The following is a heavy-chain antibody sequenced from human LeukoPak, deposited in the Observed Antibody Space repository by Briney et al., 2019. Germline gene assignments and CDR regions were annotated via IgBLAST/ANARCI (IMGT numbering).Heavy chain of an antibody. Sequence: GASVTVSCKTSGYRFTNYGVNWVRHAPGQGLEWMGWTSAYNGDTKYGQKFQGRLTMTTDTSTSTAYMDVRSLRSEDTAVYYCARDLLQWQTNNWLAPWGQGTLVTVSS. CDR1: GYRFTNYG. CDR3: ARDLLQWQTNNWLAP. D-gene: IGHD6-19*01. CDR2: TSAYNGDT. V-gene: IGHV1-18*01. J-gene: IGHJ5*02.